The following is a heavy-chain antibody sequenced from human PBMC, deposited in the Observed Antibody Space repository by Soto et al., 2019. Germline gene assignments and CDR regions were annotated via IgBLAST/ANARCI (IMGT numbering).Heavy chain of an antibody. D-gene: IGHD2-2*01. CDR1: GFTFSSYG. Sequence: GGSLRLSCAASGFTFSSYGMHWVRQAPGKGLEWVAVISYDGSNKYYADSVKGRFTISRDNSKNTLYLQMNSLRAEDTAVYYCAKEIFLPLAGRVVPAEYHYYYGMDVWGQGTTVTVSS. V-gene: IGHV3-30*18. J-gene: IGHJ6*02. CDR3: AKEIFLPLAGRVVPAEYHYYYGMDV. CDR2: ISYDGSNK.